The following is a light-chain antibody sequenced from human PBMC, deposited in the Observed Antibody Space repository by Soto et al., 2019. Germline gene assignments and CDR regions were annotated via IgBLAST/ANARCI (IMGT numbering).Light chain of an antibody. CDR1: QSVSSN. J-gene: IGKJ5*01. CDR3: QQRSNWPPAIT. Sequence: EIVMTQSPATLSVSPGERVTLSCRASQSVSSNLAWYQQRPGQAPRLLIYGVSTRATGIPARFSGSGSGTDFTLTISSLQSEDFAVYYCQQRSNWPPAITFGQGTRLEI. V-gene: IGKV3-15*01. CDR2: GVS.